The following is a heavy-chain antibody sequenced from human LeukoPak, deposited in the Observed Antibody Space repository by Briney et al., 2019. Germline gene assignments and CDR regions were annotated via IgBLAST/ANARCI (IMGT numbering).Heavy chain of an antibody. Sequence: GATVKVSCKASGYTFTGYYMHWVRQAPGQGLEWMGIINPSGGSTSYAQKFQGRDTMTRDTSTSTVYMELSSLRSEDTAVYYCASTSSGSHDAFDIWGQGTMVTVSS. V-gene: IGHV1-46*03. CDR1: GYTFTGYY. CDR2: INPSGGST. J-gene: IGHJ3*02. D-gene: IGHD1-26*01. CDR3: ASTSSGSHDAFDI.